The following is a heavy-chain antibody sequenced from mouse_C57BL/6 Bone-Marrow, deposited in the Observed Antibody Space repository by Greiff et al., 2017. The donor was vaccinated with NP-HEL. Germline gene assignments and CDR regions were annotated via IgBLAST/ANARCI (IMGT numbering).Heavy chain of an antibody. CDR1: GYTFTSYW. J-gene: IGHJ4*01. D-gene: IGHD1-1*01. Sequence: QVHVKQSGAELVKPGASVKMSCKASGYTFTSYWITWVKQRPGQGLEWIGDIYPGSGSTNYNEKFKSKATLTVDTSSSTAYMQLSSLTSEDSAVYYCARITTVVPHYYAMDYWGQGTSVTVSS. CDR3: ARITTVVPHYYAMDY. CDR2: IYPGSGST. V-gene: IGHV1-55*01.